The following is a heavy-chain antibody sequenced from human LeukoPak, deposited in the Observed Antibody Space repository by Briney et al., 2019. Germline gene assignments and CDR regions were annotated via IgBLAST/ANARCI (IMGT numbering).Heavy chain of an antibody. J-gene: IGHJ4*02. V-gene: IGHV3-7*01. CDR2: IKQDGSEK. CDR3: VRDFSLTRLERPFDS. CDR1: GFTFSAYW. D-gene: IGHD1-1*01. Sequence: GGSLRLSCAASGFTFSAYWMTWVRQAPGKGLEWVANIKQDGSEKYYVDSVKGRFTISKDNAKNSLYLQMNSLRAEDTAVYYCVRDFSLTRLERPFDSWGQGTLVTVSS.